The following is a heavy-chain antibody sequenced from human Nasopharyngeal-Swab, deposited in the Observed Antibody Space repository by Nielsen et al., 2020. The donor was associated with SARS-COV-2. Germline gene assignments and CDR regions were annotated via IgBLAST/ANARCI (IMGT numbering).Heavy chain of an antibody. J-gene: IGHJ5*02. CDR1: GGSISSSSYY. V-gene: IGHV4-39*01. CDR3: ARLSRHFWSGQDPWFDP. CDR2: IYYSGST. D-gene: IGHD3-3*02. Sequence: SETLSLTCTVSGGSISSSSYYWGWIRQPPGKGLEWIGSIYYSGSTYYNPSLKSRVTISVDTSKNQFSLKLSSVTAADTAVYYCARLSRHFWSGQDPWFDPWGQGTLVTVSS.